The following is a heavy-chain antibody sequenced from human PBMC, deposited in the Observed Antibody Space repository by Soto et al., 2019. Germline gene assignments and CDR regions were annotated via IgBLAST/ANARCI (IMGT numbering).Heavy chain of an antibody. CDR2: ISGSGGYT. D-gene: IGHD3-10*01. Sequence: EVQLLESGGDLVQPGGSLRLSCAASGLTFSSYAKSWVRQAPGKGLEWVAVISGSGGYTDYADSVKGRFTISRDNSKNTLYLQLNSLRAEDTALYYCAKRFRGVLLNPEVDWGQGTLVTVSS. J-gene: IGHJ4*02. CDR1: GLTFSSYA. V-gene: IGHV3-23*01. CDR3: AKRFRGVLLNPEVD.